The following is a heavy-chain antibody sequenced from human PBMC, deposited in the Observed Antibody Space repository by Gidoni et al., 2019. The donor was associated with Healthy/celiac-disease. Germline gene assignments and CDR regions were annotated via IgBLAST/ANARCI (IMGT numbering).Heavy chain of an antibody. D-gene: IGHD6-19*01. Sequence: STNYNPSLKSRVTISVDTSKNQFSLKLSSVTAADTAVYYCARESIAVAGTPDYWGQGTLVTVSS. V-gene: IGHV4-59*01. CDR3: ARESIAVAGTPDY. J-gene: IGHJ4*02. CDR2: ST.